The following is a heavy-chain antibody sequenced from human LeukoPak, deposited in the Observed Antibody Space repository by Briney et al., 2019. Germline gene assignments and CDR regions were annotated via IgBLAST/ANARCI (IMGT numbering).Heavy chain of an antibody. CDR3: ASSYSSSWYLFDY. J-gene: IGHJ4*02. Sequence: PSETLSLTCTVSGGSISSYYWSWIRQPPGKGLEWIGYIYYSGSTNYNPSLKSRVTISVDTSKNQFSLKLSSVTAADTAVYYCASSYSSSWYLFDYWGQGTLVTVSS. CDR2: IYYSGST. CDR1: GGSISSYY. V-gene: IGHV4-59*08. D-gene: IGHD6-13*01.